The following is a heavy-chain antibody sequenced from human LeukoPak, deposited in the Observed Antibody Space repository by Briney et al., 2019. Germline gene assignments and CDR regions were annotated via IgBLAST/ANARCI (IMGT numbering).Heavy chain of an antibody. J-gene: IGHJ4*02. Sequence: PSETLSLTCTVCGGSISSSSFYWGWIRQPPGKGLEWIGSMYYSGSTYYNPSLKSRVTISVDRSKNQSSLKLTSVTAADTAVYYCARHPFDSSGWYGYYFDYWGQGTLVTVSS. D-gene: IGHD6-19*01. V-gene: IGHV4-39*01. CDR1: GGSISSSSFY. CDR3: ARHPFDSSGWYGYYFDY. CDR2: MYYSGST.